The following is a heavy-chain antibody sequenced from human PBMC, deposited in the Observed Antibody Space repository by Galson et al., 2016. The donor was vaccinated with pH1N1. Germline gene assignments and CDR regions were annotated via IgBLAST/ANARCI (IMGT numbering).Heavy chain of an antibody. D-gene: IGHD7-27*01. CDR1: GFTFSRYY. J-gene: IGHJ4*02. CDR3: AKENWGCEY. Sequence: SLRLSCAASGFTFSRYYMTWVRQAPGKGLEWVANIKQDGSEKNYVDSVKGRFTISGDNAKNSVYLQMNSLRAEDTAVYYCAKENWGCEYWGQGTLVTVSS. CDR2: IKQDGSEK. V-gene: IGHV3-7*01.